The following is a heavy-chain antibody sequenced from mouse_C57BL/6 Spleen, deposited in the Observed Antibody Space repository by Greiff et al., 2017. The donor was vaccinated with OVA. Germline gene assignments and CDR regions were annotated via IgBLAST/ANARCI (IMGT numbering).Heavy chain of an antibody. D-gene: IGHD1-1*01. CDR3: ASEITTVVATPFAY. CDR1: GYAFTNYL. V-gene: IGHV1-54*01. Sequence: QVQLKQSGAELVRPGTSVKVSCKASGYAFTNYLIEWVKQRPGQGLEWIGVINPGSGGTNYNEKFKGKATLTADKSSSTAYMQLSSLTSEDSAVYFGASEITTVVATPFAYWGQGTLVTVSA. J-gene: IGHJ3*01. CDR2: INPGSGGT.